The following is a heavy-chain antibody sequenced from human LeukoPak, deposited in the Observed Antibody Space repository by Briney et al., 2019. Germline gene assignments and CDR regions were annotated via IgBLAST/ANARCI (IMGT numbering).Heavy chain of an antibody. D-gene: IGHD1-26*01. Sequence: SETLSLTCTVSGGSISSYYWSWIRQPPGKGLEWIGYIYYSGSTNYKPSLKSRVTISVDTSKNQFSLKLSSVTAADTAVYYCAPIVGATGAFDIWGQGTMVTVSS. V-gene: IGHV4-59*12. J-gene: IGHJ3*02. CDR3: APIVGATGAFDI. CDR1: GGSISSYY. CDR2: IYYSGST.